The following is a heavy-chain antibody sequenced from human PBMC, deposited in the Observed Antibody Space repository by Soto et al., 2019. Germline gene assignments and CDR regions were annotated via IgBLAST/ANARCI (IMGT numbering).Heavy chain of an antibody. Sequence: PGGSLRRSCAVSGFSVSNTYMSWVRKAPGKGLEWISVIYRGRAPYYADSVKGRFNISRDDSRNTVYLQMNSLTTEDTAVYFCARDRCDSSRADSFDIWGQGTMVTVSS. CDR3: ARDRCDSSRADSFDI. CDR2: IYRGRAP. J-gene: IGHJ3*02. D-gene: IGHD2-15*01. V-gene: IGHV3-53*01. CDR1: GFSVSNTY.